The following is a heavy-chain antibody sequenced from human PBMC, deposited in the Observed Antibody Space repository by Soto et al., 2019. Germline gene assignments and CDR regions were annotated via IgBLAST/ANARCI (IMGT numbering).Heavy chain of an antibody. CDR3: ANVFNVRIFGGRT. D-gene: IGHD3-3*01. CDR1: GFTFDDYA. Sequence: EVQLVESGGGLVQPGRSLRLSCAASGFTFDDYAMHWVRQAPGKVLEWVSGICWNSGSIGYAVSVKGRFTISRDNAKNSRYLQMNSMRAEDKAMYYCANVFNVRIFGGRTWGQGTLVIVSS. J-gene: IGHJ5*02. CDR2: ICWNSGSI. V-gene: IGHV3-9*01.